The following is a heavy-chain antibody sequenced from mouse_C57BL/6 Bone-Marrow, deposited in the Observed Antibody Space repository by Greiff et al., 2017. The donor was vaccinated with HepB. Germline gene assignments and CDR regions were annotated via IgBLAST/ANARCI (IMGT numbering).Heavy chain of an antibody. Sequence: EVNLVESGGGLVQSGRSLRLSCATSGFTFSDFYMEWVRQAPGKGLEWIAASRNKANDYTTEYSASVKGRFIVSRDTSQSILYLQMNALRAEDTAIYYCARDADHYGSSYEWYFDVWGTGTTVTVSS. J-gene: IGHJ1*03. V-gene: IGHV7-1*01. CDR2: SRNKANDYTT. CDR3: ARDADHYGSSYEWYFDV. D-gene: IGHD1-1*01. CDR1: GFTFSDFY.